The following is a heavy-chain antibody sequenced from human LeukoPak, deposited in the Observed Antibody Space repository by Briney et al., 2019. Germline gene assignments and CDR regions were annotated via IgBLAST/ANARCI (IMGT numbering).Heavy chain of an antibody. CDR1: GFTFSNYF. V-gene: IGHV3-23*01. D-gene: IGHD2-21*01. CDR3: AVRDSCGVFFSPRFDF. Sequence: GGSLRLSCTASGFTFSNYFMPWVRQAPGKGLEWVSTMSGSGDSTYYADSVKGRFTVSRDNSKNTLYLQMNSPTAEDTAVYFSAVRDSCGVFFSPRFDFWGQGTLVTVSS. J-gene: IGHJ5*01. CDR2: MSGSGDST.